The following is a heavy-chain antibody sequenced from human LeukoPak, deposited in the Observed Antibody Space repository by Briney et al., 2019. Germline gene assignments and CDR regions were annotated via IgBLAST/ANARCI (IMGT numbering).Heavy chain of an antibody. V-gene: IGHV3-48*03. CDR3: ATSLTFLDF. Sequence: GGSLRLSCAASGFSFNTYEMNRVRQAPGRGLEWVSLISSSGSDMYYADSVKSRFTISRDNATNSLYLQMNGLRAEDTALYHCATSLTFLDFWGRGTLVTVSS. CDR2: ISSSGSDM. D-gene: IGHD2/OR15-2a*01. CDR1: GFSFNTYE. J-gene: IGHJ4*02.